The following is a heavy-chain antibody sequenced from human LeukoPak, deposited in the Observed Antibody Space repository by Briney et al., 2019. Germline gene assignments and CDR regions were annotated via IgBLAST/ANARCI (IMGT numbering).Heavy chain of an antibody. J-gene: IGHJ6*03. CDR2: IYQSETA. Sequence: PSETLSLTCTVSGYSISSGYFWGWMRQPPGKGLEWIGSIYQSETAHYNPSLKSRVTISVDTSKNQFSLKLSSVTAADTAVYYCARVYDGDYAYYYYYYYMDVWGKGTTVTVSS. CDR3: ARVYDGDYAYYYYYYYMDV. CDR1: GYSISSGYF. D-gene: IGHD4-17*01. V-gene: IGHV4-38-2*02.